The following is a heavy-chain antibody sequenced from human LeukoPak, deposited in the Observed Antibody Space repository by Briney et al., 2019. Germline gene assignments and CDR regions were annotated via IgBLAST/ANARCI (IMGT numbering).Heavy chain of an antibody. D-gene: IGHD6-19*01. V-gene: IGHV3-9*01. CDR3: AKVPGMAVAGPYYFDY. CDR1: GFTFDDYA. J-gene: IGHJ4*02. CDR2: ISWNSGSI. Sequence: PGRSLRLSCAASGFTFDDYAMHWVRQAPGKGLEWVSGISWNSGSIGYADSVKGRFTISRDNAKNSLYLQMNSLRAEDTALYYCAKVPGMAVAGPYYFDYWGQGTLVTVSS.